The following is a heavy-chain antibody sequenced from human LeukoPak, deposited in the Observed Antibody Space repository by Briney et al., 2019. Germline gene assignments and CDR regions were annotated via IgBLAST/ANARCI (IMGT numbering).Heavy chain of an antibody. J-gene: IGHJ5*02. CDR3: ARVGPVAYQLLDNGFDP. Sequence: ASVKVSCKASGYTFTGYYMHWVRQAPGQGLEWMGWINPNSGGTNYAQKFQGRVTMTRDTSISTAYMELSRLRSDDTAVYYCARVGPVAYQLLDNGFDPWGQGTLVTVSS. V-gene: IGHV1-2*02. D-gene: IGHD2-2*01. CDR2: INPNSGGT. CDR1: GYTFTGYY.